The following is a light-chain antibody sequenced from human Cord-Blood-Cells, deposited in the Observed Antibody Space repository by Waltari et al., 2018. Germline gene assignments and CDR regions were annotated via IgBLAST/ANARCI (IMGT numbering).Light chain of an antibody. J-gene: IGKJ3*01. CDR3: QQANSFPFT. CDR1: QGISSW. Sequence: IQMTPTPSSVSASVADRVTITCRASQGISSWLALYQQKPGRAPKLLIYAASSLQSGVPSRFSGSGSGTDFTLTISSLQPEDFATYYCQQANSFPFTFGPGTKVDIK. V-gene: IGKV1-12*02. CDR2: AAS.